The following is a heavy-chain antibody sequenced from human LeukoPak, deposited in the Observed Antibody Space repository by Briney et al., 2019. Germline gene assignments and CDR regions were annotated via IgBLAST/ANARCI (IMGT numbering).Heavy chain of an antibody. V-gene: IGHV1-69*13. Sequence: ASVKVSCKASGDTFISYTISWVRQAPGQGLEWMGGIIPIFGPATYAQKFQGRVTIIADESTSTAYMELTSLTSEDTAMYYCARDLPGIAVGYRWFDPWGQGTLVTVSS. J-gene: IGHJ5*02. CDR2: IIPIFGPA. CDR3: ARDLPGIAVGYRWFDP. CDR1: GDTFISYT. D-gene: IGHD6-13*01.